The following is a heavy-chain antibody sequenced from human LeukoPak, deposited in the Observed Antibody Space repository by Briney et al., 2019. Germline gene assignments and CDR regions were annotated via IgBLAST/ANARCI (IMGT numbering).Heavy chain of an antibody. CDR3: ATWSEDTAMVDFDY. V-gene: IGHV1-2*06. D-gene: IGHD5-18*01. CDR1: GYTFTGYY. CDR2: INPNSGGT. Sequence: ASVKLSCKASGYTFTGYYMHWVRQAPGQGLEWMGRINPNSGGTNYAQKFQGRVTMTRDTSISTAYMELSRLRSDDTAVYYCATWSEDTAMVDFDYWGQGTLVTVSS. J-gene: IGHJ4*02.